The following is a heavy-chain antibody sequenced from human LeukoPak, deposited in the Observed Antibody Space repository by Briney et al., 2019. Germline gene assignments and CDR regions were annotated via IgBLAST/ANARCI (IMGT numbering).Heavy chain of an antibody. Sequence: ASETLSLTCAVYGGSFSGYYWSWIRQPPGKGLEWIGEINHSGSTNYNPSLKSRVTISVDTSKNQFSLKLSSVTAADTAVYYCARANSWPYYFDYWGQGTLVTVSS. CDR2: INHSGST. J-gene: IGHJ4*02. V-gene: IGHV4-34*01. D-gene: IGHD6-13*01. CDR1: GGSFSGYY. CDR3: ARANSWPYYFDY.